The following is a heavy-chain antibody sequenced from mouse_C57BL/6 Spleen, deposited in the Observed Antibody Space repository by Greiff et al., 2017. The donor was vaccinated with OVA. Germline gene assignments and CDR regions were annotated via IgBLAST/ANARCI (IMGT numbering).Heavy chain of an antibody. D-gene: IGHD2-5*01. CDR1: GYAFSSSW. Sequence: VQLQQSGPELVKPGASVKISCKASGYAFSSSWMNWVKQRPGKGLEWIGRIYPGDGDTNYNGKFKGKATLTADKSSSTAYMQLSSLTSEDSAVYFCASGTIVSPFAYWGQGTLVTVSA. J-gene: IGHJ3*01. CDR2: IYPGDGDT. CDR3: ASGTIVSPFAY. V-gene: IGHV1-82*01.